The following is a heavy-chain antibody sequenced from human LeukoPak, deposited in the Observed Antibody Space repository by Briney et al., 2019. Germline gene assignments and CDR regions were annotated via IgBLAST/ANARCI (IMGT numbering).Heavy chain of an antibody. CDR3: ARGSHGEHDS. V-gene: IGHV3-23*01. CDR2: IDRSGGST. Sequence: PGGSLRLSCAASGFSFNIYAMSWVRQAPGKGLEWVAAIDRSGGSTFYADSVKGRFTISKDNSKNTLYLQINSLRVDDTAIYYCARGSHGEHDSWGHGTLVTVSS. CDR1: GFSFNIYA. J-gene: IGHJ5*01. D-gene: IGHD4-17*01.